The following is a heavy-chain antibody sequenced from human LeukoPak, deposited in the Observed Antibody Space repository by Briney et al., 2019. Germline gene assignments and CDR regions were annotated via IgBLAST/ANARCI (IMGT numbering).Heavy chain of an antibody. CDR1: GFTFSSYA. CDR2: ISGSGGST. CDR3: AKDISTVEMATMAEY. V-gene: IGHV3-23*01. J-gene: IGHJ4*02. Sequence: GGSLRLSCAASGFTFSSYAVSWVRQAPGKGLEWVSAISGSGGSTYYADSVKGRFTISRDNSKNTLYLQMNSLRAEDTAVYYCAKDISTVEMATMAEYWGQGTLVTVSS. D-gene: IGHD5-24*01.